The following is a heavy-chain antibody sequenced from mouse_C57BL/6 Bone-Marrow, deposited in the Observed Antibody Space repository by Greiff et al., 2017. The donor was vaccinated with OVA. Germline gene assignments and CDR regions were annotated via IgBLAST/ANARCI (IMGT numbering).Heavy chain of an antibody. CDR3: ARGPIYGNFYYYAMDY. J-gene: IGHJ4*01. D-gene: IGHD2-1*01. V-gene: IGHV1-50*01. CDR2: LDPSDSYT. CDR1: GYTFTSYW. Sequence: QVQLQQPGAELVKPGASVKLSCKASGYTFTSYWMQWVKQRPGQGLEWIGELDPSDSYTNYNQKFKGKATLTVDPSSSTAYMQLSSLTSEDSAVYYCARGPIYGNFYYYAMDYWGQGTSVTVSS.